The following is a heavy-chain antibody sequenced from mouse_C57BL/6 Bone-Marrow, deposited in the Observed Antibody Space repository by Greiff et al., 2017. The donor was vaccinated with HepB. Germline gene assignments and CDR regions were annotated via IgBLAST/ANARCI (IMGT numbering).Heavy chain of an antibody. D-gene: IGHD2-2*01. Sequence: QVQLQQPGAELVKPGASVKLSCKASGYTFTSYWMQWVKQRPGQGLEWIGEIDPSDSYTNYNQKFKGKATLTVDTSSSTAYMQLSSLTSEDSAVYYCARGGLWLRREAWFAYWGQGTLVTVSA. CDR1: GYTFTSYW. V-gene: IGHV1-50*01. CDR3: ARGGLWLRREAWFAY. CDR2: IDPSDSYT. J-gene: IGHJ3*01.